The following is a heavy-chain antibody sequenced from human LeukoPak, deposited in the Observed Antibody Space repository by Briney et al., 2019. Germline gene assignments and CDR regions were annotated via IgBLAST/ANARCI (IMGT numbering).Heavy chain of an antibody. Sequence: SSETHSLTCTVAAGSISSYYWSWIRQPPGKGLECLGYIYYSGSTNYNPSLKSRVTISVDTSKNQFSLKLSTVTAADTAMYYCAREFSGTSIAARVFDAWGQGTLVTVSS. D-gene: IGHD6-6*01. CDR3: AREFSGTSIAARVFDA. V-gene: IGHV4-59*01. CDR2: IYYSGST. CDR1: AGSISSYY. J-gene: IGHJ4*02.